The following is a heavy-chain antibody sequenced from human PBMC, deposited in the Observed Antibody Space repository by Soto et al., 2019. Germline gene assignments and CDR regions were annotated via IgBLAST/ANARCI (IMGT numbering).Heavy chain of an antibody. J-gene: IGHJ4*02. V-gene: IGHV3-49*03. CDR2: IRGKAHGGTT. D-gene: IGHD1-1*01. Sequence: GGSLRLSCTASGFTVGDYGMNWLRQAPGKGLEWVGFIRGKAHGGTTEYAASVKGRFTISRDESKSIVYLQMDSLKTEDTAVYYCNRWANDVSFSGYWGQGTLVTVSS. CDR3: NRWANDVSFSGY. CDR1: GFTVGDYG.